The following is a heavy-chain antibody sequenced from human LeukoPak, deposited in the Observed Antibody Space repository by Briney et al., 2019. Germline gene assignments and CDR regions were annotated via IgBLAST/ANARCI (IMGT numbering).Heavy chain of an antibody. V-gene: IGHV4-34*01. CDR3: ARGAITMVRGVHPNPFWFDP. CDR1: GGSFSGYY. D-gene: IGHD3-10*01. Sequence: SETLSLTCAVYGGSFSGYYWGWIRQPPGKGLEWIGEINHSGSTNYNPSLKSRVTISVDTSKNQFSLKLSSVTAADTAVYYCARGAITMVRGVHPNPFWFDPWGQGTLVTVSS. J-gene: IGHJ5*02. CDR2: INHSGST.